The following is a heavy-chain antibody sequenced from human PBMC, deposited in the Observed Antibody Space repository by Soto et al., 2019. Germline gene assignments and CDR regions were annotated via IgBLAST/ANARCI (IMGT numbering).Heavy chain of an antibody. CDR3: ARQGSNGAYVYFPMDV. Sequence: PGQYLKLSCNGCGYRFNRYWIGWVLQVPGKGLDWIGMIYPGDSDTTYSPSFQGQVTMSADKSTSTAYLEWSSLKASDTATYYCARQGSNGAYVYFPMDVWGQGTTVTVSS. V-gene: IGHV5-51*01. D-gene: IGHD3-16*01. CDR2: IYPGDSDT. CDR1: GYRFNRYW. J-gene: IGHJ6*02.